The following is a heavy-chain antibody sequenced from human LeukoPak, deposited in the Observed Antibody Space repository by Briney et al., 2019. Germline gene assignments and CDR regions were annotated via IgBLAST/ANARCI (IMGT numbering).Heavy chain of an antibody. CDR2: ISAYNGNT. Sequence: GESLKISCKGSGYSFTSYGISWVRQAPGQGLEWMGWISAYNGNTNYAQKLQGRVTMTTDTSTSTAYMELRSLRSDDTAVYYCARDLPHYYKRGSGGYYWFDPWGQGTLVTVSS. CDR3: ARDLPHYYKRGSGGYYWFDP. V-gene: IGHV1-18*01. D-gene: IGHD3-10*01. J-gene: IGHJ5*02. CDR1: GYSFTSYG.